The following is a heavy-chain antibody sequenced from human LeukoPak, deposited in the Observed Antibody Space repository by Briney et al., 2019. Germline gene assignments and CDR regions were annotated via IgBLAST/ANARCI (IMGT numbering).Heavy chain of an antibody. CDR3: AELGITMIGGV. J-gene: IGHJ6*04. CDR2: ISSSSSYI. D-gene: IGHD3-10*02. Sequence: GGSLRLSCAASGFTFSSYTMNWVRQAPGKGLEWVSCISSSSSYIYYADSVKGRFTMSRDNAKNSLYLQMNSLRAEDTAVYYCAELGITMIGGVWGKGTTVTISS. V-gene: IGHV3-21*01. CDR1: GFTFSSYT.